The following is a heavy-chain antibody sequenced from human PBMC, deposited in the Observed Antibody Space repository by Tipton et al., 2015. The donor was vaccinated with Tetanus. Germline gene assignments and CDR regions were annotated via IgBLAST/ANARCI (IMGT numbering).Heavy chain of an antibody. D-gene: IGHD3-16*01. V-gene: IGHV4-59*01. CDR3: ARDSPTALGGRDAFDI. J-gene: IGHJ3*02. Sequence: LRLSCTVSGGSISSYYWSWIRQPPGKGLEWIGDIYYSGSTNYNPSLKSRVTISVDTSKNQFSLKLSSVTAADTAVYYCARDSPTALGGRDAFDIWGQGTMVTVSS. CDR1: GGSISSYY. CDR2: IYYSGST.